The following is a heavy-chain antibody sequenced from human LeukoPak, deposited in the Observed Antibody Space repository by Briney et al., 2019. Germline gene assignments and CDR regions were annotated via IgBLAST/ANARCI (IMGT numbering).Heavy chain of an antibody. CDR1: GYTFTGYY. D-gene: IGHD2-2*01. CDR3: ARERGQVRPRYCSSTSCYEINYYYYYGMDV. J-gene: IGHJ6*02. V-gene: IGHV1-2*04. CDR2: INPNSGGT. Sequence: ASVKVSCRASGYTFTGYYMHWVRQAPGQGLEWMGWINPNSGGTNYAQKFQGWVTMTRDTSISTAYMELSRLRSDDTAVYYCARERGQVRPRYCSSTSCYEINYYYYYGMDVWGQGTTVTVSS.